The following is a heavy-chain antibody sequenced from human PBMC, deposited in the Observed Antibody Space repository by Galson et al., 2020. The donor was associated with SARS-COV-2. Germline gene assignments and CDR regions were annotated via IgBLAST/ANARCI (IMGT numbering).Heavy chain of an antibody. J-gene: IGHJ4*02. CDR3: AKYNDYSSYLAHFDY. Sequence: GGSLRLSCAASGFTFSSYAMSWVRQAPGKGLEWVSAISGSGGSTYYADSVKGRFTISRDNSKNTLYLQMNSLRAEDTAVYYCAKYNDYSSYLAHFDYWGQGTLVTVSS. CDR2: ISGSGGST. D-gene: IGHD4-4*01. CDR1: GFTFSSYA. V-gene: IGHV3-23*01.